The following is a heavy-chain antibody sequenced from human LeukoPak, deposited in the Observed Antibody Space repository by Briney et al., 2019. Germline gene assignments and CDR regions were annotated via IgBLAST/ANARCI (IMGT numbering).Heavy chain of an antibody. V-gene: IGHV4-39*07. D-gene: IGHD2-2*01. CDR3: ARDGYCSSTSCSPKYYYYYMDV. CDR1: GGSISSSSYY. CDR2: IYYSGST. Sequence: PSETLSLTCTVSGGSISSSSYYWGWIRQPPGKGLEWIGSIYYSGSTYYNPSLKSRVTISVDTSKNQFSLKLSSVTAADTAVYYCARDGYCSSTSCSPKYYYYYMDVWGKGTTVTVSS. J-gene: IGHJ6*03.